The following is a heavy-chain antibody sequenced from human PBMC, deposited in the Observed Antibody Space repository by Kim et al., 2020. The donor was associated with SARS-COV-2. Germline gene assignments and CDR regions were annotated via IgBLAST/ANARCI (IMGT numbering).Heavy chain of an antibody. CDR2: IYYSGTT. CDR3: ARHGSPDYYYLLNLFDP. Sequence: SETLSLTCTVSVGSISSSSYYWGWIRQPPGKGLEWLGAIYYSGTTYYNPSLKRRVTISVATSKTQFSLKLSSVTAADPAFYYCARHGSPDYYYLLNLFDP. CDR1: VGSISSSSYY. V-gene: IGHV4-39*01. J-gene: IGHJ5*02. D-gene: IGHD3-9*01.